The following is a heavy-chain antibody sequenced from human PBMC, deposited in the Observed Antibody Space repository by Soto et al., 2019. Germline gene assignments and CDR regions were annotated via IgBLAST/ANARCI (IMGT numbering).Heavy chain of an antibody. V-gene: IGHV5-51*01. CDR3: AGTSYCSGGACFNYYYGIDV. D-gene: IGHD2-15*01. CDR2: IYPADSDT. Sequence: PGESLKISCKTSGYTFTNYWIGWVRQMPGTGLEWLGIIYPADSDTRYSPSFQGQVTISVDKSISTAYLQWSSLKASDTAIYYCAGTSYCSGGACFNYYYGIDVWAQGTTVTVSS. CDR1: GYTFTNYW. J-gene: IGHJ6*02.